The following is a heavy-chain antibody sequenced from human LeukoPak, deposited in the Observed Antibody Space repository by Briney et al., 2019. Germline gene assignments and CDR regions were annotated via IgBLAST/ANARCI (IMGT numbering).Heavy chain of an antibody. J-gene: IGHJ4*02. CDR3: ALTYYYDSSGYYSLDY. V-gene: IGHV4-34*01. Sequence: PSETLSLTCAVYGGSFSGYYWSWIRQPPGKGLEWIGEINHSGSTNYNPSLKSRVTISVDTSKNQFSLKLSSVTAADRAVYYCALTYYYDSSGYYSLDYWGQGTLVAASS. CDR2: INHSGST. CDR1: GGSFSGYY. D-gene: IGHD3-22*01.